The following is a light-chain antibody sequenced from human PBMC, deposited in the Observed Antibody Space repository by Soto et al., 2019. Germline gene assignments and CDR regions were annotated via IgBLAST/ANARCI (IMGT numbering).Light chain of an antibody. CDR2: AAS. Sequence: DIQMTQSPSSVSALIGDRVTITCRASEPIDRYISLYQQRPGKATRVLIIAASDLQSGVPSMFSGSGSGTDFTLTISSLHTEDFATDSGQRISNAPFMFGVGT. J-gene: IGKJ4*02. V-gene: IGKV1-39*01. CDR1: EPIDRY. CDR3: QRISNAPFM.